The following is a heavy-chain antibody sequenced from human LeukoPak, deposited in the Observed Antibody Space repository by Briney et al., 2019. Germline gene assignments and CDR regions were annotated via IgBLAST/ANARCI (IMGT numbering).Heavy chain of an antibody. Sequence: ASVKVSCKASGYTFTGHYIHWVRQAPGQGLEWMGWIHPNTGGTKYAQKFQGRVTMTRDTSSSTAYMELRSLRSDDTAVYYCARDYVLTRYYYGSGSPFDYWGQGTLVTVSS. CDR2: IHPNTGGT. CDR3: ARDYVLTRYYYGSGSPFDY. V-gene: IGHV1-2*02. CDR1: GYTFTGHY. D-gene: IGHD3-10*01. J-gene: IGHJ4*02.